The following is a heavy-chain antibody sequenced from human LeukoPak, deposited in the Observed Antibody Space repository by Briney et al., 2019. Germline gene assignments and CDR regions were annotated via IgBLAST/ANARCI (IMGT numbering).Heavy chain of an antibody. CDR2: SRNKAYSYTT. V-gene: IGHV3-72*01. CDR3: VRDSGSSAYYSY. D-gene: IGHD3-22*01. CDR1: GFTISDHY. Sequence: PGGSLRLSCAASGFTISDHYMDWVRQAPGKGLEWVGRSRNKAYSYTTEYAASVRGRFTISRDDSKNSLYLQMNSLQTEDTAVYYCVRDSGSSAYYSYWGQGTLVTVSS. J-gene: IGHJ4*02.